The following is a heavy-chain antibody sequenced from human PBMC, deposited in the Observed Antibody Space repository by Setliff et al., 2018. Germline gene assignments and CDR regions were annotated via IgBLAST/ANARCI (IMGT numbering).Heavy chain of an antibody. D-gene: IGHD3-10*01. J-gene: IGHJ4*02. Sequence: PSETLSLTCTVSGDSISSGSYYWNWIRQHPEKGLEWLGYISHSGSTHYNSSLKSRITISIDTSKNHFSLELNSVTAADSAVYYCARVADGSGSFYLGFDYWGQGILVTV. CDR3: ARVADGSGSFYLGFDY. CDR2: ISHSGST. CDR1: GDSISSGSYY. V-gene: IGHV4-31*03.